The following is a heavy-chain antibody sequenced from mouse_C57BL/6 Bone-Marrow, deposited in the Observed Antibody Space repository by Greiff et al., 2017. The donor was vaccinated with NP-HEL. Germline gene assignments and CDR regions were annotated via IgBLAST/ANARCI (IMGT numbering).Heavy chain of an antibody. Sequence: QVQLQQPGAELVMPGASVKLSCKASGYTFTSYWMHWVKQRPGQGLEWIGEIDPSDSYTNYNQKFKGKSTLTVDKSSSTAYMQLSSLTSEDSAVYYCARYGYYAMDSWGPGTSLTVSS. CDR1: GYTFTSYW. V-gene: IGHV1-69*01. J-gene: IGHJ4*01. D-gene: IGHD1-1*01. CDR2: IDPSDSYT. CDR3: ARYGYYAMDS.